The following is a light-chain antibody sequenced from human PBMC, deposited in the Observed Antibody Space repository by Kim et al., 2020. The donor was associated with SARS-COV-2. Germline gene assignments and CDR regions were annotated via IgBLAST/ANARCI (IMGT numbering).Light chain of an antibody. CDR1: QSINRS. V-gene: IGKV1-39*01. CDR2: AAS. Sequence: IQLTQSPSSLSASVGDRVMITCRASQSINRSLNWYQQKSGKAPNLLIYAASNLQRGVPSRFSGSGSGTDFTLTIRNLQPEDFATYFCQQSYDAPLTFAGGTKVDIK. CDR3: QQSYDAPLT. J-gene: IGKJ4*01.